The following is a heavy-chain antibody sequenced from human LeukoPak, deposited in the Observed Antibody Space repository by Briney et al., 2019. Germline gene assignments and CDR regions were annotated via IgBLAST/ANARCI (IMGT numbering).Heavy chain of an antibody. CDR3: ARDRGRIAAARPDAFDI. Sequence: GASVKVSCKPSGYTFTSYGISWVRQAPGQGLKWMGWISAYNGNTNYAQKLQGRVTMTTDTSTSTAYMELRSLRSDDTAVYYCARDRGRIAAARPDAFDIWGQGTMVTVSS. V-gene: IGHV1-18*01. CDR2: ISAYNGNT. CDR1: GYTFTSYG. J-gene: IGHJ3*02. D-gene: IGHD6-13*01.